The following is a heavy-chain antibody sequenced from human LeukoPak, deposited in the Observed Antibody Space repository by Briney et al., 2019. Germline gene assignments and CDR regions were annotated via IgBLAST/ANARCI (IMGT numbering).Heavy chain of an antibody. CDR1: SGSISSGSSY. CDR2: IYTSGST. D-gene: IGHD3-9*01. CDR3: ARGGDYDVLTGYHYYFDY. Sequence: SETLSLTCSVSSGSISSGSSYWNWIRQPAGKGLEWIGHIYTSGSTHYNPSLKSRATISADTSKNQFSLTLSSVTAADTAVYFCARGGDYDVLTGYHYYFDYWGQGTLVTVSS. V-gene: IGHV4-61*09. J-gene: IGHJ4*02.